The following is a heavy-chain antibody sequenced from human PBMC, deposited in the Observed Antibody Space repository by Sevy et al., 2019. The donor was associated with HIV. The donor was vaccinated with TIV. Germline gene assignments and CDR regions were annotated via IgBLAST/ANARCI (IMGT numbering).Heavy chain of an antibody. J-gene: IGHJ5*02. V-gene: IGHV3-33*01. D-gene: IGHD6-19*01. CDR1: GFIFSSYG. CDR2: IWHDGGNK. Sequence: GGSLRLSCAASGFIFSSYGMHWVRQAPGKGLEWVAVIWHDGGNKYNEDSVKGRLTISRDNSKNTLYLQMNSLRAEDTAVYYCARESGYSSGWNLDNWFDPWGQGTLVTVSS. CDR3: ARESGYSSGWNLDNWFDP.